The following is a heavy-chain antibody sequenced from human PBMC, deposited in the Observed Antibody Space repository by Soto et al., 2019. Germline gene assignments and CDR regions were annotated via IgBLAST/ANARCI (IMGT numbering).Heavy chain of an antibody. J-gene: IGHJ6*02. CDR3: ARVSSSSAFGMDV. D-gene: IGHD6-6*01. CDR1: GASLAGYY. V-gene: IGHV4-34*01. Sequence: SETLSLTCNVSGASLAGYYWSWIRQPPGKGLDWIGEIYQTGSTSYNPSLESRVTISIDKSKNQFSLKLRSVTAADTAVYYCARVSSSSAFGMDVWGQGTTVTVSS. CDR2: IYQTGST.